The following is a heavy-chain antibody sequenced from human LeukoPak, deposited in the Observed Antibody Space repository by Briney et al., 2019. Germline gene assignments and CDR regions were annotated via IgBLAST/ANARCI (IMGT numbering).Heavy chain of an antibody. D-gene: IGHD3-22*01. CDR3: ASGSKYYYDSSGYYFPYYFDY. V-gene: IGHV3-21*01. CDR2: ISSSSSYI. CDR1: GFTFSSYS. Sequence: NPGGSLRLSCAASGFTFSSYSMNWVRQAPGKGLEWVSSISSSSSYIYYADSVKGRFTISRDNAKNSLYLQMNSLRAEDKAVYYCASGSKYYYDSSGYYFPYYFDYWGPGTLGTVSS. J-gene: IGHJ4*02.